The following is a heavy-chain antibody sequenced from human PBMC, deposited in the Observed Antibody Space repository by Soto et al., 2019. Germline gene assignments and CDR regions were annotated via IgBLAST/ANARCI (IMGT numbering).Heavy chain of an antibody. Sequence: GASVKVSCKASGYTFTRYGISWVRQAPGQGLEWMGWISTYNGNTNYAQKLQGRVTMTKDTSTSTVYMDLRSLRSDDTAVYYCARLDSDYDYYYAMDVWGQGTMVTVSS. V-gene: IGHV1-18*01. CDR3: ARLDSDYDYYYAMDV. D-gene: IGHD6-25*01. CDR1: GYTFTRYG. CDR2: ISTYNGNT. J-gene: IGHJ6*02.